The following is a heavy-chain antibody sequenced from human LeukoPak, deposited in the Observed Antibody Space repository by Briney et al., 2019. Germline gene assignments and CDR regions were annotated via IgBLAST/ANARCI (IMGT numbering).Heavy chain of an antibody. CDR3: ARGDSSANLDY. V-gene: IGHV5-51*01. Sequence: GESLKISCKGSEYSFTSYWIAWVRQMPGKGLEWMGIIYPGDSDTRYSPSFQGQVTISADKSISTAYLQWSSLKAPDTAMYYCARGDSSANLDYWGQGTLVTVSS. CDR2: IYPGDSDT. D-gene: IGHD3-22*01. CDR1: EYSFTSYW. J-gene: IGHJ4*02.